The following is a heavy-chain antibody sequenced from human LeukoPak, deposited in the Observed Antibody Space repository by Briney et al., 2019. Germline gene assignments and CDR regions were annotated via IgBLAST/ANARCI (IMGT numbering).Heavy chain of an antibody. D-gene: IGHD6-6*01. Sequence: SETLSLTCTVSGGSTSSYYWSWIRQPAGKGLEWIGRIYTSGSTNYNPSLKSRVTMPVDTSKNQFSLKLSSVTAADTAVYYCARYYSSSSHHYMDVWGKGTTVTVSS. J-gene: IGHJ6*03. CDR1: GGSTSSYY. CDR2: IYTSGST. CDR3: ARYYSSSSHHYMDV. V-gene: IGHV4-4*07.